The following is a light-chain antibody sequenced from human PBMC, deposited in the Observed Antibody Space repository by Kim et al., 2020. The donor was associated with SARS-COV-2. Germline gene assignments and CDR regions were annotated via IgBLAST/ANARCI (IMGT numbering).Light chain of an antibody. CDR3: GRRGSANHNEV. CDR1: SLRCYY. J-gene: IGLJ2*01. Sequence: SSELTQDPAVSVALGQTVRITCQGDSLRCYYASWYQQKPGQAPILVLYDKNQPPAGPPRLFGSSSSSTAAFTTTSGAEAEDEADYYHGRRGSANHNEVFG. V-gene: IGLV3-19*01. CDR2: DKN.